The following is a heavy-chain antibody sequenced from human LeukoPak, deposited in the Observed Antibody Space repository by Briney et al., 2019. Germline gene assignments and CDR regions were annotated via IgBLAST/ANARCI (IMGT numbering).Heavy chain of an antibody. Sequence: GGSLRLSCVASGFNVNSYYMSWVRQAPGRGLEWVSALSSGDNTHYTDSVNGRFTISRDNSKNTLYLQLNSLRAEDTAVYYCARRYCSTCPTWHASDLWGQGTMVTVSS. CDR1: GFNVNSYY. V-gene: IGHV3-53*01. J-gene: IGHJ3*01. CDR2: LSSGDNT. D-gene: IGHD2-2*01. CDR3: ARRYCSTCPTWHASDL.